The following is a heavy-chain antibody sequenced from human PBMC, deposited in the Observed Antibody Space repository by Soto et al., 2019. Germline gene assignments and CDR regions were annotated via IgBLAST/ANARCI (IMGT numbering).Heavy chain of an antibody. CDR1: GGSISSYY. Sequence: SQTLSLTCTVSGGSISSYYWSWIRQPPGKGLEWIGYIYYSGSTNYNPSLKSRVTISVDTSKNQFSLKLSSVTAADTAVYYCARVGLRKWLRLQEYYFDYWGQGTLVTVSS. V-gene: IGHV4-59*01. D-gene: IGHD5-12*01. CDR2: IYYSGST. CDR3: ARVGLRKWLRLQEYYFDY. J-gene: IGHJ4*02.